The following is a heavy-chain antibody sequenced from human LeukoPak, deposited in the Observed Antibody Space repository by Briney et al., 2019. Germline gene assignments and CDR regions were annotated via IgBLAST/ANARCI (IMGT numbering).Heavy chain of an antibody. CDR3: AKEYSGYDFDY. D-gene: IGHD5-12*01. CDR1: GFTFSSYA. J-gene: IGHJ4*02. CDR2: TSGSGGNT. Sequence: GGSLRLSCAASGFTFSSYAMSWVRQAPGKGLEWVAATSGSGGNTYYANSVKGRFTISRDNSKNTLYLQMNSLRAEDTAVYYCAKEYSGYDFDYWGQGTLVTVSS. V-gene: IGHV3-23*01.